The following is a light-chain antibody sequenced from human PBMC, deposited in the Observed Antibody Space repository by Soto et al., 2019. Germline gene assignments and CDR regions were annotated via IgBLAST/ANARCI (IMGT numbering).Light chain of an antibody. V-gene: IGKV1-33*01. Sequence: DIQMTQSPSSLSASVGDRVTITCQASQNIKDFLNWYQQKPGNAPKLLIYDASNLEPGVPSRFSGRGSGTDFTFTIASLQPEDIATYYCQQYDGLPPYTFGQGTKLEIK. CDR1: QNIKDF. CDR3: QQYDGLPPYT. J-gene: IGKJ2*01. CDR2: DAS.